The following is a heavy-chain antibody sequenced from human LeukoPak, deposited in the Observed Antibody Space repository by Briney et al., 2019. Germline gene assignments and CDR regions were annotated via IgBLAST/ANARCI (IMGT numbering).Heavy chain of an antibody. CDR3: ARENTGIAVAGTVNWFDP. CDR2: IYSGGST. V-gene: IGHV3-53*01. Sequence: GGSLRLSCAASGFTVSSNYMSWVRQAPGKGLEWVSVIYSGGSTYYADSVKGRFTISRDNSKNTLYLQMNSLRAEDTAVYYCARENTGIAVAGTVNWFDPWGQGTLVTVSS. J-gene: IGHJ5*02. D-gene: IGHD6-19*01. CDR1: GFTVSSNY.